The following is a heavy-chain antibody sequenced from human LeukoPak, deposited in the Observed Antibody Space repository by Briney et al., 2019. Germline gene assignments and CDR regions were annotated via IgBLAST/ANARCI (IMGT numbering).Heavy chain of an antibody. CDR2: INQDGGTT. CDR1: GFTFSSLW. D-gene: IGHD4-17*01. CDR3: GRDPNGDYVGAFEF. Sequence: GGSLRLSCAASGFTFSSLWMSWVRQAPGRGPEWVANINQDGGTTYYVASVKGRFTISRDNSKNTLYLQMNSLRAEDTAVYYCGRDPNGDYVGAFEFWGRGTMVIVSS. J-gene: IGHJ3*01. V-gene: IGHV3-7*03.